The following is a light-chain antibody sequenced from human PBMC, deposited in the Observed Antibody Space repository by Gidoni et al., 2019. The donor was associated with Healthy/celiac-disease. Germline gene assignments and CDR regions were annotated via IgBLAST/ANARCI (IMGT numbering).Light chain of an antibody. CDR1: SSDVGCYHY. CDR3: SSYTSSTWV. V-gene: IGLV2-14*01. CDR2: DVS. J-gene: IGLJ3*02. Sequence: QSALTQPASVSGYPGQSIPIPCTGTSSDVGCYHYVSWYQQHPGNAPKLMIYDVSKRPSGVSNLFTGSKSGNTASLTISVLQAEDEAAYYFSSYTSSTWVFVGGTKLTVL.